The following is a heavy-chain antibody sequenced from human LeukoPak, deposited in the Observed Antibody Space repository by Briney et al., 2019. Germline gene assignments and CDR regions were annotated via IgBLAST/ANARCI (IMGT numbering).Heavy chain of an antibody. Sequence: GASVKVSCKASGYTFTSYGISWVRQAPGQGLEWMGWISAYNGNTNYAQKLQGRVTMTTDTSTSTAYMELRSLRSDDTAVYYCARVPGYCSSTSCYDENWFDPWGQGTLVTVSS. D-gene: IGHD2-2*01. CDR3: ARVPGYCSSTSCYDENWFDP. CDR1: GYTFTSYG. V-gene: IGHV1-18*01. CDR2: ISAYNGNT. J-gene: IGHJ5*02.